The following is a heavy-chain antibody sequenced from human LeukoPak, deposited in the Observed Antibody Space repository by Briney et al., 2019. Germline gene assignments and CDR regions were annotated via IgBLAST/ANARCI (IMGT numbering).Heavy chain of an antibody. CDR2: INHSGST. J-gene: IGHJ4*02. Sequence: SETLSLTCAVSGGSFSGYFWSWIRQPPGKGLEWIGEINHSGSTNYNPSLKSRVTISVDTSKNQFSLTLSSVTAADTAVYYCARVSVDTIMVASFDYWGQGALVTVSS. CDR3: ARVSVDTIMVASFDY. V-gene: IGHV4-34*01. CDR1: GGSFSGYF. D-gene: IGHD5-18*01.